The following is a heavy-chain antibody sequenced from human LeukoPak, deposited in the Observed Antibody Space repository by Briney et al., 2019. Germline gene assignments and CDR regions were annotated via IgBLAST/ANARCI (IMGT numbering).Heavy chain of an antibody. CDR3: AIAVGATLADASDI. CDR1: GGSFSGYY. Sequence: SEPLSLTCTVYGGSFSGYYWSWIRQPPWKGLEWIGEINHSGSTNYNPSLKSRVTVSVDTSKNQFSLKLSSVTAADTAVYYCAIAVGATLADASDIWGQGTMVTVSS. D-gene: IGHD1-26*01. J-gene: IGHJ3*02. V-gene: IGHV4-34*01. CDR2: INHSGST.